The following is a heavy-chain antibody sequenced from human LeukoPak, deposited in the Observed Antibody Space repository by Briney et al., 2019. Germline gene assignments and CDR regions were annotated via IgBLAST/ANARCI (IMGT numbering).Heavy chain of an antibody. V-gene: IGHV3-23*01. CDR1: GFTFSSYG. Sequence: GGSLRLSCAASGFTFSSYGMSWVRQVPGKGLEWVSAISVSGVSTYYADSVKGRFTISRDNSKNTLYLQMNSLRPKATAIYICARGRIAADGVLYYFHSWGQGTLVTVSS. CDR2: ISVSGVST. J-gene: IGHJ4*02. D-gene: IGHD6-13*01. CDR3: ARGRIAADGVLYYFHS.